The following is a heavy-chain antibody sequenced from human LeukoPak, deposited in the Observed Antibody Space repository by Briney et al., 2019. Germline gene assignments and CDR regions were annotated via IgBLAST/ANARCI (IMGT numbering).Heavy chain of an antibody. CDR1: GGSFSGYY. D-gene: IGHD6-19*01. J-gene: IGHJ4*02. V-gene: IGHV4-34*01. Sequence: PSETLSLTCAVYGGSFSGYYWSWIRQPPGKGLEWIGEINHSGSTNYNPSLKSRVTISVDTSKNQFSLKLSSVTAADTAVYYCARKSSGWYYWGQGTLDTVSS. CDR3: ARKSSGWYY. CDR2: INHSGST.